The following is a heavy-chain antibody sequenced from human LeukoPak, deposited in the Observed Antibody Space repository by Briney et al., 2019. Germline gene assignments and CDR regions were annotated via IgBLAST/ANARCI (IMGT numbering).Heavy chain of an antibody. J-gene: IGHJ6*03. CDR2: ISWDGGST. Sequence: GGSLRLSCAASGFTFDDYAMHWVRHAPRKGLEWVSLISWDGGSTYYADSVKGRFTISRDNSKNSLYLQMNSLRAEDTALYYCAKDIGGGGDYYYYYMDVWGKGTTVTISS. CDR1: GFTFDDYA. V-gene: IGHV3-43D*03. D-gene: IGHD3-16*01. CDR3: AKDIGGGGDYYYYYMDV.